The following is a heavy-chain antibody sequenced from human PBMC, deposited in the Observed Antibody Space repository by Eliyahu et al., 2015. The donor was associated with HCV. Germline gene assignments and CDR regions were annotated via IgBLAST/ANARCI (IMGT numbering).Heavy chain of an antibody. D-gene: IGHD3-10*01. J-gene: IGHJ4*02. Sequence: QVQLQESGPGLVKPSETLSLTCTVSGGSISPYYWSWIRQSPGKGLEWIGYIFHSGAPNYNPSLQSRVTISVDTSKNQFSLKLSSVTAADTALYYCARAGEYTQSVRGGFDYWGQGTLVTVSS. CDR3: ARAGEYTQSVRGGFDY. V-gene: IGHV4-59*01. CDR1: GGSISPYY. CDR2: IFHSGAP.